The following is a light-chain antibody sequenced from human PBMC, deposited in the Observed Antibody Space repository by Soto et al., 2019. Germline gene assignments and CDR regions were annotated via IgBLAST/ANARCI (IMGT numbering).Light chain of an antibody. CDR2: GAS. Sequence: EIVLTQSPATLSLSPGERATLSCRASQSVRGYLLWYQQNPGQAPRLLIYGASDRATGIPDRFSGSGSGTDFTLTISRLEPEDFAVYYCQQYGSSGTFGQGTKVDIK. V-gene: IGKV3-20*01. CDR3: QQYGSSGT. CDR1: QSVRGY. J-gene: IGKJ1*01.